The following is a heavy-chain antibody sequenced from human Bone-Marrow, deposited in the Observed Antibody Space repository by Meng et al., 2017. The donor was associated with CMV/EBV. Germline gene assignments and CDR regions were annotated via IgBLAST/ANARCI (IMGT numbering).Heavy chain of an antibody. CDR1: GYTFTSYG. D-gene: IGHD1-26*01. Sequence: ASVKVSCKASGYTFTSYGISWVRQAPGQGLEWMGWISAYNGNTNYAQKLQGRVTMTTDTSTSTVYMELSSLRSEDTAVYYCARSGSYFHQFDYWGQGTLVTVSS. V-gene: IGHV1-18*01. CDR2: ISAYNGNT. CDR3: ARSGSYFHQFDY. J-gene: IGHJ4*02.